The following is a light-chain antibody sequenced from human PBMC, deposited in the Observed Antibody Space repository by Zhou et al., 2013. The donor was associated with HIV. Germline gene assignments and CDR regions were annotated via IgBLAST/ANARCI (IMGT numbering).Light chain of an antibody. CDR1: QDISNC. V-gene: IGKV1-33*01. Sequence: DIQMTQSPSTLSASVGDRVTITCQASQDISNCLNWYQQKAGKAPKLLIYDASNLETGVPSRFSGSGSGTRFTLTINSLQPDDFATYYCQYYLGSPVTFGQGTTVDIK. CDR2: DAS. CDR3: QYYLGSPVT. J-gene: IGKJ1*01.